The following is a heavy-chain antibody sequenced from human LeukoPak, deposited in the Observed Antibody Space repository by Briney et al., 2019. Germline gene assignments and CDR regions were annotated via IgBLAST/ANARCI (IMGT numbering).Heavy chain of an antibody. D-gene: IGHD3-22*01. V-gene: IGHV1-69*05. CDR1: GGTFSSYA. CDR2: IIPIFGTA. J-gene: IGHJ4*02. CDR3: ARLESCYDSSGCHGDY. Sequence: ASVKVSCKASGGTFSSYAISWVRQAPGQGLEWMGGIIPIFGTANYAQKFQGRVTITTDESTSTAYMELSSLRSEDTAVYYCARLESCYDSSGCHGDYWGQGTLVTVSS.